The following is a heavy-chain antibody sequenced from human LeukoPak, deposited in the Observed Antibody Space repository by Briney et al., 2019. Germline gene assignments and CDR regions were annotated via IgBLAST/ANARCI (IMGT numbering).Heavy chain of an antibody. V-gene: IGHV4-31*03. Sequence: SETLSLTCPVSGGSISSGGYYWSWIRQHPGKGLEWIGYIYYSGSTYYNPSLKSRVTISVDTSKNQFSLKLSSVTAADTAVYYCARASDDILTGGSDYWGQGTLVTVSS. CDR3: ARASDDILTGGSDY. CDR1: GGSISSGGYY. D-gene: IGHD3-9*01. J-gene: IGHJ4*02. CDR2: IYYSGST.